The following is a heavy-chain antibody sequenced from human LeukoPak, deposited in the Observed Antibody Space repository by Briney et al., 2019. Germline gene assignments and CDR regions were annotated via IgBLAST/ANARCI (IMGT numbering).Heavy chain of an antibody. Sequence: GGSLRLSCAASGFTFSSYSMNWVRQAPGKGLEWVSSISSSSSYTYYADSVRGRFTISRDNAKKSLYLQMNSLRAEDTAVYYCARATTYDILTGFSDYWGQGTLVTVSS. CDR3: ARATTYDILTGFSDY. CDR1: GFTFSSYS. D-gene: IGHD3-9*01. J-gene: IGHJ4*02. V-gene: IGHV3-21*01. CDR2: ISSSSSYT.